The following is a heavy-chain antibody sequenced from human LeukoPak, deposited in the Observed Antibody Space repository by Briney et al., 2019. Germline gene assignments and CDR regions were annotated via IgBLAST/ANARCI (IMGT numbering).Heavy chain of an antibody. V-gene: IGHV3-33*01. CDR3: ARDELAVAKKGFLDS. J-gene: IGHJ4*02. CDR2: IWYDGSSK. Sequence: GGSLRLSCAASGFIFSSYGMHWVRQAPGKGLEWVAVIWYDGSSKYYADSVKGRFTISRDNSKNTLYLQVNSLRAEDTAVYYCARDELAVAKKGFLDSWGQGTLVTVSS. CDR1: GFIFSSYG. D-gene: IGHD6-19*01.